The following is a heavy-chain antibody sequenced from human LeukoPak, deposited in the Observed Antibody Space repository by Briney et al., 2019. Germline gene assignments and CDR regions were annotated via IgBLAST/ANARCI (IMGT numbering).Heavy chain of an antibody. J-gene: IGHJ5*02. D-gene: IGHD3-10*01. V-gene: IGHV4-59*11. CDR2: VYYSGTT. CDR3: ARDVARSGDLFGWFDP. CDR1: GGSMSSRY. Sequence: SETLSLTCTVSGGSMSSRYWSWIRQPPGKGLEWIGFVYYSGTTNSNPSLKSRVTISVDTSKNQFSLNLRSVTAADTAVYYCARDVARSGDLFGWFDPWGQGTLVIVSS.